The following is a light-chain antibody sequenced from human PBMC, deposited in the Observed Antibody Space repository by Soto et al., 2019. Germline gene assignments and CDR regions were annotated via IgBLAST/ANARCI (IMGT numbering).Light chain of an antibody. V-gene: IGKV1-39*01. J-gene: IGKJ1*01. CDR2: AAS. Sequence: IQMTQSPPSLSVSVGDRVTITCRASQSINSYLNWYQQQPGKAPKLVIYAASTLQSGVPSRFTGSGSGTDFTLTISSLQPEDFATYYCQQSYSTPRTFGQGTKVEIK. CDR1: QSINSY. CDR3: QQSYSTPRT.